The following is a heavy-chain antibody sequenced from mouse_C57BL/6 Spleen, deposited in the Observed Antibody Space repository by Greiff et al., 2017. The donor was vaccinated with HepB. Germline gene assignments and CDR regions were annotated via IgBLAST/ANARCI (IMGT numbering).Heavy chain of an antibody. CDR2: IWSGGST. D-gene: IGHD1-1*02. CDR3: AKKGSYDAMDY. CDR1: GFSFTSYG. Sequence: VQVVESGPGLVQPSQTLSISCTVSGFSFTSYGVHWVRPPPGKGLEWLGVIWSGGSTDYNAAFISRLSISKANSKSQVFFKMNSLQADDTAIYYCAKKGSYDAMDYWGQGTSVTVSS. J-gene: IGHJ4*01. V-gene: IGHV2-4*01.